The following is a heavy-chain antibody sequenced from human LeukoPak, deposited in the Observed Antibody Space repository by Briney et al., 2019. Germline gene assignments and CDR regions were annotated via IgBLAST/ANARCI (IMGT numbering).Heavy chain of an antibody. CDR3: ARAPKSYSSGWYYFDY. D-gene: IGHD6-19*01. V-gene: IGHV3-66*01. Sequence: GTSLRLSCAASGFTVSSNYMSWVRQAPGKGLEWVSVIYSGGSTYYADSVKGRFTISRDNSKNTLYLQMNSLRAEDTAVYYCARAPKSYSSGWYYFDYWGQGTLVTVSS. CDR2: IYSGGST. J-gene: IGHJ4*02. CDR1: GFTVSSNY.